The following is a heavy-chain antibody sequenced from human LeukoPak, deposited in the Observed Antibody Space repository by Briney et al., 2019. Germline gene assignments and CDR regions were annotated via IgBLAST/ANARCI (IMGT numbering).Heavy chain of an antibody. CDR2: TYYSGST. CDR3: ARHWAGDSSGYYAPPNWFDP. J-gene: IGHJ5*02. CDR1: GGSISSSSYY. V-gene: IGHV4-39*01. D-gene: IGHD3-22*01. Sequence: SETLSLTCTVSGGSISSSSYYWGGIRQPPGKGLEWIGSTYYSGSTYYNPSLKSRVTISVDTSKNQFSLKLSSVTAADTAVYYCARHWAGDSSGYYAPPNWFDPWGQGTLVTVSS.